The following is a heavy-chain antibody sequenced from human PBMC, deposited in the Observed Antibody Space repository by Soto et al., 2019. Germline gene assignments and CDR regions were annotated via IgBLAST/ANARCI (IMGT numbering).Heavy chain of an antibody. J-gene: IGHJ3*02. D-gene: IGHD5-12*01. CDR2: ISGSGIST. CDR1: GFTFSSYA. CDR3: ARGAVATGVGAFDI. V-gene: IGHV3-23*01. Sequence: PGGSLRLSCAASGFTFSSYAMNWVRQAPGKGLDWVSTISGSGISTYYADSVKGRFTISRDNSKNTLYLQMNSLRAEDTAVYYCARGAVATGVGAFDIWGQGTMVTVSS.